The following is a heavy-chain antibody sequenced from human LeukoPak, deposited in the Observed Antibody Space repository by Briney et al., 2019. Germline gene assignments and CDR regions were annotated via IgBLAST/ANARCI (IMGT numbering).Heavy chain of an antibody. V-gene: IGHV3-48*02. CDR3: AREMFYDFWSLRGIDY. J-gene: IGHJ4*02. CDR1: GFTFSSNS. D-gene: IGHD3-3*01. Sequence: GGSLRLSCAASGFTFSSNSMNWVRQAPGKGLEWVSYISSSSSTIYYADSVKGRFTISRDNAKNSLYLQMNSLRDEDTAVYYCAREMFYDFWSLRGIDYWGQGTPVTVSS. CDR2: ISSSSSTI.